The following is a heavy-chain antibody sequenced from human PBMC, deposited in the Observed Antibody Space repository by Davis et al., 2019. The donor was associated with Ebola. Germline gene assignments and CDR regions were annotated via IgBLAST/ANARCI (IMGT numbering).Heavy chain of an antibody. Sequence: MPSETLSLTCALSGGSVSSASHYWSWIRQPPGKGLEWIGYMYYSGSPNYNLSLNSRVTISVDTSKNQFSLKLTSVTAADTAVYYCARIQGGDDAFDIWGQGTMVSVSS. D-gene: IGHD3-16*01. CDR2: MYYSGSP. CDR3: ARIQGGDDAFDI. CDR1: GGSVSSASHY. V-gene: IGHV4-61*01. J-gene: IGHJ3*02.